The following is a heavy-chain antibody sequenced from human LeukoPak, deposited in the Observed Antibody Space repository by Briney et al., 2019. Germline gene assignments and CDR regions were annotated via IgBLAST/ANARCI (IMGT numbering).Heavy chain of an antibody. Sequence: RGSLRLSCAASGFTFIDYDMHWVRQVIGKGLECVSSIGIRGDTHYSESVKGRFTISRENAESSLYLQMNSLRDEDTAVYYCARGGIQVSGIDEFDYWGQGTLVTVSS. J-gene: IGHJ4*02. CDR1: GFTFIDYD. CDR3: ARGGIQVSGIDEFDY. CDR2: IGIRGDT. V-gene: IGHV3-13*01. D-gene: IGHD6-19*01.